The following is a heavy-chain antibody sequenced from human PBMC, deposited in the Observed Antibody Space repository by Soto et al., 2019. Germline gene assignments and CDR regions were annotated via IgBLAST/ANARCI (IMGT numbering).Heavy chain of an antibody. CDR3: AREENYYDSSKNWFDP. Sequence: LRLSCAASGFTFSDYYMSWIRQAPGKGLEWVSYISSSSYTNYADSVKGRFTISRDNAKNSLYLQMNSLRAEDTAVYYCAREENYYDSSKNWFDPWGQGTLVTVSS. D-gene: IGHD3-22*01. CDR2: ISSSSYT. V-gene: IGHV3-11*06. J-gene: IGHJ5*02. CDR1: GFTFSDYY.